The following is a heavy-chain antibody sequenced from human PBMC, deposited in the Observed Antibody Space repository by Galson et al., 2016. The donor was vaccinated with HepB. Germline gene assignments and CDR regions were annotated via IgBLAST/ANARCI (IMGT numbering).Heavy chain of an antibody. CDR1: GFIFSSYG. V-gene: IGHV3-33*01. CDR2: IWYDGNNK. CDR3: ARDRSAGYCSGGSCYRDFDH. D-gene: IGHD2-15*01. Sequence: SLRLSCAASGFIFSSYGMHWVRQAPGKGLEWVAVIWYDGNNKHYRDSVKGRFTISRDNAINTLYLQMNSLRAEDTAVYYCARDRSAGYCSGGSCYRDFDHWGQGTLVTVSS. J-gene: IGHJ4*02.